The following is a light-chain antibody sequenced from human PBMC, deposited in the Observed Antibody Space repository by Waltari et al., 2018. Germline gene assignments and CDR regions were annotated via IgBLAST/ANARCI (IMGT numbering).Light chain of an antibody. CDR3: MKGRHRPWT. V-gene: IGKV2-30*01. J-gene: IGKJ1*01. CDR1: QSLVSSNGNTY. Sequence: DVVMTQSPLSLPVTLGQPASISCRSSQSLVSSNGNTYFNWFQQRPGISPRRLVYKVSNRDSGVPDSFSGSWSGSDFRMRFSRVEADDVGVYYSMKGRHRPWTCGQGTKVEIK. CDR2: KVS.